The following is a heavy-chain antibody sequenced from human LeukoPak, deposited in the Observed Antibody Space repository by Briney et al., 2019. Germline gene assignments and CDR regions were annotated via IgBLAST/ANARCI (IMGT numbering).Heavy chain of an antibody. CDR3: ARDYYGDYVFDY. D-gene: IGHD4-17*01. J-gene: IGHJ4*02. Sequence: PGGSLRLSCAASGFTFSSYSMNWVRQAPGKGLEWVSSISSSGSCIYYADSVKGRFTISRDNAKISLDLQMNSLRADDTAVYYCARDYYGDYVFDYWGQGALVTVSS. CDR2: ISSSGSCI. CDR1: GFTFSSYS. V-gene: IGHV3-21*01.